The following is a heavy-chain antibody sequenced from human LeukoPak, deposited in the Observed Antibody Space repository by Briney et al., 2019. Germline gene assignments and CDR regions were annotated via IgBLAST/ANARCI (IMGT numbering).Heavy chain of an antibody. CDR3: ARDWRDYDFWSGSAYYYYMDV. D-gene: IGHD3-3*01. CDR2: IYYSGST. Sequence: SETLSLTCTVSGGSISSGDYYWRWIRQPPGKGLESNGYIYYSGSTYYNPSLKSRVTISVDTSKNQFSLKLSSVTAADTAVYYCARDWRDYDFWSGSAYYYYMDVWGKGTTVTVSS. CDR1: GGSISSGDYY. V-gene: IGHV4-30-4*01. J-gene: IGHJ6*03.